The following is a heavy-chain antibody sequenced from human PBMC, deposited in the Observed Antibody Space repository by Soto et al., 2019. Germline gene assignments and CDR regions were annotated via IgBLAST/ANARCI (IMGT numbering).Heavy chain of an antibody. J-gene: IGHJ6*02. V-gene: IGHV4-31*03. Sequence: PSETLALTCTVSGGAISRGGYYWSWIRQRPGQGLGRIGYIYYSGSTEYNPSLKSRVTISVDTSKNQFSLKLSSVTAAHTAVYYCARERERGDYGMDVWGQGTTVTVSS. CDR3: ARERERGDYGMDV. D-gene: IGHD1-1*01. CDR2: IYYSGST. CDR1: GGAISRGGYY.